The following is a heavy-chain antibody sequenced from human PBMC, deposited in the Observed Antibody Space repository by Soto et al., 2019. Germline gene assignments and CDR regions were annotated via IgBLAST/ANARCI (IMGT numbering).Heavy chain of an antibody. Sequence: EVQLVESGGGLVKPGGSLRLSCAASGFTFTKAWMTWVRQTPGKGLEWVGRIKSRADGGTTDYAASVKDRFIISRDDSNDTLYLHMNRLKTDDTAVYYCTTASQWLPPYSWGQGVLVTVSS. CDR2: IKSRADGGTT. V-gene: IGHV3-15*01. D-gene: IGHD6-19*01. CDR1: GFTFTKAW. CDR3: TTASQWLPPYS. J-gene: IGHJ4*02.